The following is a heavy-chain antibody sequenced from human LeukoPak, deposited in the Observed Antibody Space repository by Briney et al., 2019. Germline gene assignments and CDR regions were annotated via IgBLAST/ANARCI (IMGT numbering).Heavy chain of an antibody. Sequence: ASVKVSCKASGYTFTSNYIHWVRQALGQGLEWMGMIYPRDGSTSYAQKFQGRVTVTRDTSTSTVHMELSGLRSEDTAVYYCARDQEGFDYWGQGTLVTVSS. J-gene: IGHJ4*02. CDR3: ARDQEGFDY. CDR2: IYPRDGST. CDR1: GYTFTSNY. V-gene: IGHV1-46*01.